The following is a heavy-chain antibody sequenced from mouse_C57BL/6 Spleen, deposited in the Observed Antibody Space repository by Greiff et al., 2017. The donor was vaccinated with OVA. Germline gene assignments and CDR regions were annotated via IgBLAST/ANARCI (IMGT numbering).Heavy chain of an antibody. CDR2: INPGSGGT. Sequence: VKLQESGAELVRPGTSVKVSCKASGYAFTNYLIEWVKQRPGQGLEWIGVINPGSGGTNYNEKFKGKATLTSDKSSSTAYMQLSSLTSEDSAVYYCERGRGLDYWCQGTTLTVSS. J-gene: IGHJ2*01. D-gene: IGHD3-3*01. CDR1: GYAFTNYL. V-gene: IGHV1-54*01. CDR3: ERGRGLDY.